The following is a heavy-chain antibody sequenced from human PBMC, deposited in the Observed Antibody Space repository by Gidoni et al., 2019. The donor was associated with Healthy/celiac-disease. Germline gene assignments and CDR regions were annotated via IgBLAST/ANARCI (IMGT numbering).Heavy chain of an antibody. CDR2: INHSGSI. V-gene: IGHV4-34*01. CDR3: ARGHCSSTSCYRYYGMDV. Sequence: QVQLQQWGAGLLKPSETLSLTCAVYGGSFSGYYWSWIRQPPGKGLEWIGEINHSGSINYNPSRKSRVTISVDTSKNQFSLKLSSVTAADTAVYYCARGHCSSTSCYRYYGMDVWGQGTTVTVSS. J-gene: IGHJ6*02. CDR1: GGSFSGYY. D-gene: IGHD2-2*02.